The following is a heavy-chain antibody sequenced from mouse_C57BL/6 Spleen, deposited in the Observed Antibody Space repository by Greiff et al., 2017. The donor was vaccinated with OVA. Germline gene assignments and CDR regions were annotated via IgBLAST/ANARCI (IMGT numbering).Heavy chain of an antibody. CDR2: IYPGDGDT. CDR3: ARSAESGKVVATGADY. D-gene: IGHD1-1*01. CDR1: GYAFSSSW. V-gene: IGHV1-82*01. Sequence: VQLQQSGPELVKPGASVKISCKASGYAFSSSWMNWVKQRPGKGLEWIGRIYPGDGDTNYNGKFKGKATLTADKSSSTAYMQLSSLTSEDSAVYFCARSAESGKVVATGADYWGQGTTLTVSS. J-gene: IGHJ2*01.